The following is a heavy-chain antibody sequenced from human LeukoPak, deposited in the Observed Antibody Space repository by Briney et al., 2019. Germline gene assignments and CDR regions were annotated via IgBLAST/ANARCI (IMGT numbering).Heavy chain of an antibody. CDR3: AGVGVDTPRNNWFDP. Sequence: PGRSLRLSCAASGFTFSTYGMHWVRQPPDKGLEWVAVISYDGDNKYFADSVKGRPTISRDNSKITRYLQMNSLRAEDTAVYYCAGVGVDTPRNNWFDPWGQGTLVTVSS. CDR1: GFTFSTYG. CDR2: ISYDGDNK. V-gene: IGHV3-30*03. J-gene: IGHJ5*02. D-gene: IGHD2-2*02.